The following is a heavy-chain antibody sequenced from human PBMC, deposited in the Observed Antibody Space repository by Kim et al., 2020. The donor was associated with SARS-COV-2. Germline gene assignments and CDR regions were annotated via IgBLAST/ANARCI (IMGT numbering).Heavy chain of an antibody. CDR3: AKLAGNNYLYYSDY. V-gene: IGHV3-23*01. D-gene: IGHD4-4*01. CDR2: IGGSGGST. CDR1: GFTFSNYA. J-gene: IGHJ4*02. Sequence: GGSLRLSCAASGFTFSNYAMTWVRQTPGRGPEWVSSIGGSGGSTYYADSLKGRFTISRDNSKDTLYLQMDSLRAEDTAVYFCAKLAGNNYLYYSDYSGQGTLVTVSS.